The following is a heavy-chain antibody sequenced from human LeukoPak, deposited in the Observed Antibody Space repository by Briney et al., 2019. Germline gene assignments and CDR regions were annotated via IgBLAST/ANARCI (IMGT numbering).Heavy chain of an antibody. Sequence: SGGSLRLSCAASGFTLSSDWMHWVRQAPGKGLVWVSRISRDGSGTNYADSVKGRFTVSRDNAKNTVYLQMNSLRAEDTAVYYCASSLRGTRNSMDVWGQGTTVTVSS. V-gene: IGHV3-74*01. CDR2: ISRDGSGT. CDR1: GFTLSSDW. J-gene: IGHJ6*02. CDR3: ASSLRGTRNSMDV. D-gene: IGHD1-26*01.